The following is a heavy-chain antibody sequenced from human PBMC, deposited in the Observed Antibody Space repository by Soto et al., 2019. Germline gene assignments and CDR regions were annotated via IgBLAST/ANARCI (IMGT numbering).Heavy chain of an antibody. D-gene: IGHD6-13*01. CDR2: IDPSDSYT. CDR1: GYSFTSYW. Sequence: PGESLKISCKGSGYSFTSYWISWVRQMPGKGLEWMGRIDPSDSYTNYSPSFQRHVTISADKSISTAYLQWSSLKASDTAMYYCERMYSSSCGFDYWGQGTLVTVSS. J-gene: IGHJ4*02. CDR3: ERMYSSSCGFDY. V-gene: IGHV5-10-1*01.